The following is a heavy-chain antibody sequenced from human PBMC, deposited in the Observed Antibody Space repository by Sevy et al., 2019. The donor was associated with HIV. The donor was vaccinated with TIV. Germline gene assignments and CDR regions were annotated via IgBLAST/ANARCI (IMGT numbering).Heavy chain of an antibody. D-gene: IGHD3-10*01. CDR2: FDPEDGET. V-gene: IGHV1-24*01. CDR3: ARVPTYYYGSATYFES. Sequence: ASVKLSCKVSGYTLTELSMHWVRQAPGKGLEWMGGFDPEDGETIYAQKFQGRVTMTEDTSTDTAYMELSSLRSEDTAVYYCARVPTYYYGSATYFESWGQGTLVTVSS. CDR1: GYTLTELS. J-gene: IGHJ4*02.